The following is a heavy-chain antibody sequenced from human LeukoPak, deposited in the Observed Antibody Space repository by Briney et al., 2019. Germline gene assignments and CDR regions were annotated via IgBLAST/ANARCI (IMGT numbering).Heavy chain of an antibody. V-gene: IGHV4-34*01. D-gene: IGHD6-6*01. J-gene: IGHJ4*02. CDR2: INHSGST. CDR3: ARALEYSSSRTFDY. Sequence: SETLSLTCAVYGGSFSGYYWSWTRQPPGKGLEWIGEINHSGSTNYNPSLKSRVTISVDTSKNQFSLKLSSVTAADTAVYYCARALEYSSSRTFDYWGQGTLVTVSS. CDR1: GGSFSGYY.